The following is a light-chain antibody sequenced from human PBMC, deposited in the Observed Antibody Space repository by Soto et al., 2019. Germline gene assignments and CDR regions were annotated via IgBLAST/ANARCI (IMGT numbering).Light chain of an antibody. Sequence: DIQMTQSPPTLSASVGDRVTITCRASQSIRHYLAWYQQMPGKAPKLLIYGASTLQSGVPSRFSGSGSGTELTLTISSLQPDDFGTYFCQHQESYSQTFGQGTKGDIK. CDR2: GAS. CDR1: QSIRHY. J-gene: IGKJ1*01. CDR3: QHQESYSQT. V-gene: IGKV1-5*01.